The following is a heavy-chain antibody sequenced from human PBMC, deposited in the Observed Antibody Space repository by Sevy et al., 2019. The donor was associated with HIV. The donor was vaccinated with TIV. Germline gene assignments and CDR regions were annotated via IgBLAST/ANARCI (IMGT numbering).Heavy chain of an antibody. Sequence: GGSLRLSCAASGFTFSKYSMSWVRQPPGKGLEWVSTLSFGCGKINYADSVKGRFTISRDNSKSSVYLQMNNLRPEDPAVYYCAREGCTKPHDYWGQGTLVTVSS. CDR1: GFTFSKYS. V-gene: IGHV3-23*01. CDR3: AREGCTKPHDY. J-gene: IGHJ4*02. D-gene: IGHD2-8*01. CDR2: LSFGCGKI.